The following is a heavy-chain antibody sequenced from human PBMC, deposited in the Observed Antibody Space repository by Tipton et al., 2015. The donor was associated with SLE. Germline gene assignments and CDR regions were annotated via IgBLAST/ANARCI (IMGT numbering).Heavy chain of an antibody. CDR1: GFTFSNHY. J-gene: IGHJ2*01. CDR3: VRGGWYFDL. V-gene: IGHV3-7*01. CDR2: IKQDGSEK. Sequence: GSLRLSCTASGFTFSNHYMSWVRQVPGKGREWVANIKQDGSEKYYMDFVKGRFTISRDNDKNSLYLQMNNLGVGDTALYYCVRGGWYFDLWGRGTLVTVSS.